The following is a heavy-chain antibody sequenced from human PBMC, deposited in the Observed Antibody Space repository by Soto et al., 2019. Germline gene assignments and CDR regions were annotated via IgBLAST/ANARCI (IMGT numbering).Heavy chain of an antibody. CDR1: GGSISSYY. Sequence: PSETLSLTCTVSGGSISSYYWSWIRQPPGKGLEWIGDIYYSGSTNYNPTLKSRVTISVDKSKNQFSLKLSSVTAADTAVYYCARSKRITISGVVPPFDYWGQGTLGTGSS. CDR2: IYYSGST. J-gene: IGHJ4*02. V-gene: IGHV4-59*12. CDR3: ARSKRITISGVVPPFDY. D-gene: IGHD3-3*01.